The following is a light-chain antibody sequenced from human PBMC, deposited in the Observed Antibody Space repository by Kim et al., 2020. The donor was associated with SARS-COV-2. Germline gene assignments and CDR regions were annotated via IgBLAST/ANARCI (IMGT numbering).Light chain of an antibody. CDR2: GAS. CDR1: QSVSSSY. Sequence: LSPGERAPLSCRASQSVSSSYLAWYQQKPGQAPRLLIYGASSRATGIPDRFSGSGSGTDFTLTISRLEPEDFAVYYCQQYGSSRTFGPGTKVDIK. CDR3: QQYGSSRT. J-gene: IGKJ3*01. V-gene: IGKV3-20*01.